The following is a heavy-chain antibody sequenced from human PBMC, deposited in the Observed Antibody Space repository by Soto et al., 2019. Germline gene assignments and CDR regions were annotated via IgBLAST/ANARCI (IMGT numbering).Heavy chain of an antibody. CDR2: TYYKSKWFN. CDR1: GDSVSSNSAG. CDR3: ARGSWDDVSGHYYMDV. V-gene: IGHV6-1*01. J-gene: IGHJ6*03. D-gene: IGHD5-12*01. Sequence: QVQLHLSGPGLMEPSQTLSLTCAISGDSVSSNSAGWNWVRQTPSRGLEWLGRTYYKSKWFNNYAVSVKIRTTINPDTSQNQFSLHLDSVTPEDTAVYFCARGSWDDVSGHYYMDVWGKGTTVTVSS.